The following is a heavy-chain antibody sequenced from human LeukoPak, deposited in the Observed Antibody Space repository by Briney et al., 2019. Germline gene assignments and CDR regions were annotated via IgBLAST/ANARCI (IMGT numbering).Heavy chain of an antibody. CDR3: ARDGKIAVAGTLYYYYYMDV. V-gene: IGHV4-4*07. J-gene: IGHJ6*03. D-gene: IGHD6-19*01. Sequence: PSETLSLTCTVSGGSISSYYWSWIRQPAGKGLEWIGRIYTSGSTNYNPSLKSRVTMSVDTSKNQFSLKLSSVTAADTAGYYCARDGKIAVAGTLYYYYYMDVWGKGTTVTVSS. CDR2: IYTSGST. CDR1: GGSISSYY.